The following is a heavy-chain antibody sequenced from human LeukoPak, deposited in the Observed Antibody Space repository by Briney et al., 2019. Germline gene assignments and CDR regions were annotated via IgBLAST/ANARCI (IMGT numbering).Heavy chain of an antibody. V-gene: IGHV5-51*01. D-gene: IGHD2-2*01. CDR2: IYPGDSDT. CDR1: GYSFTSYW. J-gene: IGHJ6*02. Sequence: GESLKISCKGSGYSFTSYWIGWVRQMPGKGLEWMGIIYPGDSDTRYSPSFQGQVTISADKSISTAYLQWSSLKASDTAMYYCARQNIVVVPAATNYYGMDVWGQGTTVTVS. CDR3: ARQNIVVVPAATNYYGMDV.